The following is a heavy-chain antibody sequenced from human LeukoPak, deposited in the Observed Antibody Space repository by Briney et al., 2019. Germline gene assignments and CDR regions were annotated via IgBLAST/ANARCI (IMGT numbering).Heavy chain of an antibody. J-gene: IGHJ6*03. Sequence: GGSLRLSCAASGFTFDDYAMHCVRQAPGKGLEWVSGISWNSGSIGYADSVKGRFTISRDNAKNSLYLQMNSLRAEDTAVYYCAKNGGKLHYYYMDVWGKGTTVTISS. CDR2: ISWNSGSI. V-gene: IGHV3-9*01. D-gene: IGHD4-23*01. CDR1: GFTFDDYA. CDR3: AKNGGKLHYYYMDV.